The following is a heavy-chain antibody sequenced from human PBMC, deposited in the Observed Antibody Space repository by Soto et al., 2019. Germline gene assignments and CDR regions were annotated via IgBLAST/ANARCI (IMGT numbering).Heavy chain of an antibody. CDR3: AKGGSSTAYYYYGMDV. D-gene: IGHD6-6*01. CDR1: GFTFSSYA. CDR2: ISGSGGST. Sequence: GGSLRLSCAASGFTFSSYAMSWVRQAPGKGLEWVSAISGSGGSTYYADSVKGRFSISGDNSKNTLYLQMNSLRAEDTAVYYCAKGGSSTAYYYYGMDVWGQGTTVTVSS. J-gene: IGHJ6*02. V-gene: IGHV3-23*01.